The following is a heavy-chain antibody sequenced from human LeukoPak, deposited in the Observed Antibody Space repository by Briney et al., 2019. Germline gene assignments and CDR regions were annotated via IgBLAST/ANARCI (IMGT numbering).Heavy chain of an antibody. J-gene: IGHJ3*01. CDR2: IRSKAYGGTT. V-gene: IGHV3-49*04. D-gene: IGHD6-13*01. CDR3: TSAPCSRSGSFYL. CDR1: GFTFGDYP. Sequence: GGSVRLSRTASGFTFGDYPMRWGRQAPGKGLEWVGFIRSKAYGGTTEYAASVKGRFTISRDDSKSVAYLQMNSLKTEHTAVYDCTSAPCSRSGSFYLWGQGTMVTVSS.